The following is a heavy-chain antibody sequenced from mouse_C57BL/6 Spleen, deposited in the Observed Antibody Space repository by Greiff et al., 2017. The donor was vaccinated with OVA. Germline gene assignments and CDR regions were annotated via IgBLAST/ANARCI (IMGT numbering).Heavy chain of an antibody. Sequence: QVQLQQPGAELVMPGASVKLSCKASGYTFTSYWMHWVKQRPGQGLEWIGEIDPSDSYTNYNQKFKGKSTLTVDKSSSTAYMQLSSLTSEDSAVYYCARFRDSSGPMDYWGQGTSVTVSS. CDR2: IDPSDSYT. CDR3: ARFRDSSGPMDY. V-gene: IGHV1-69*01. J-gene: IGHJ4*01. D-gene: IGHD3-2*02. CDR1: GYTFTSYW.